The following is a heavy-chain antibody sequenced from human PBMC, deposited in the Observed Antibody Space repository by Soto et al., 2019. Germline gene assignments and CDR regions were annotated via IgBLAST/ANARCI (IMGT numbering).Heavy chain of an antibody. V-gene: IGHV3-33*01. CDR3: ARDVDYGDTGLGY. Sequence: QVQLVESGGGVVQPGGSLRLSCAASGFTFGRHGMHWVRQAPGKGLEWVAVIGSDGRRASYADSVKGRFTTSRANGQTTLSLQMTSLRAGEPAVYYCARDVDYGDTGLGYWGQGTLVTVSS. J-gene: IGHJ4*02. D-gene: IGHD4-17*01. CDR2: IGSDGRRA. CDR1: GFTFGRHG.